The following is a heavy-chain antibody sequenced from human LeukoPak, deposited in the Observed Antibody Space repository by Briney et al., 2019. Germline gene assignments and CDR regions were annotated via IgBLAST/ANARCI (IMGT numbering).Heavy chain of an antibody. CDR2: ISGYNGNT. D-gene: IGHD2-15*01. CDR1: GYTFTSYG. V-gene: IGHV1-18*01. Sequence: ASVKVSCKPSGYTFTSYGISWVRQAPGQGLEWMGWISGYNGNTNYAQKFQGRVAMTRDTSTSTAYMELRSLRSDDTAVYYCARGLSCSGNTCYAAHFDSWGQGTLVTVSS. CDR3: ARGLSCSGNTCYAAHFDS. J-gene: IGHJ4*02.